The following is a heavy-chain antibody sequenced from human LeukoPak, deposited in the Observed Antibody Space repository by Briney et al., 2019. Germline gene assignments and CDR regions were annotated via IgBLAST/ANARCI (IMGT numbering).Heavy chain of an antibody. Sequence: ALVKVSCKASGYTFTSYDINWVRQATGQGLEWMGWMNPNSGNTGYAQKFQGRVTMTRNTSISTAYMELSSLRSEDTAVYYCARTPITIFGVAKGGFYDYWGQGTLVTVSS. CDR1: GYTFTSYD. D-gene: IGHD3-3*01. J-gene: IGHJ4*02. CDR3: ARTPITIFGVAKGGFYDY. V-gene: IGHV1-8*01. CDR2: MNPNSGNT.